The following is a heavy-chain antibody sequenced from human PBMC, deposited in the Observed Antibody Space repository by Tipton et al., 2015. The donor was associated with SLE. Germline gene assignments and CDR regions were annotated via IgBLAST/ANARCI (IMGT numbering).Heavy chain of an antibody. CDR3: ARARRTTSSHFDY. CDR1: GDSITRSSFY. Sequence: TLSLTCTVSGDSITRSSFYWGWIRQPPGKGLEWIGSIYYSGTAHYENPSLKSRVTISIDTSNNQFSLRLTSMTPADTALYYCARARRTTSSHFDYWGQGTLVTVSS. D-gene: IGHD1-14*01. J-gene: IGHJ4*02. CDR2: IYYSGTAH. V-gene: IGHV4-39*07.